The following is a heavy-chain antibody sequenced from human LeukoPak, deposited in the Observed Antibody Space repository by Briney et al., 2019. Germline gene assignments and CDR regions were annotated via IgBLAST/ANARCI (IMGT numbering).Heavy chain of an antibody. V-gene: IGHV4-34*01. CDR1: GGSFSSYY. D-gene: IGHD4-17*01. J-gene: IGHJ4*02. Sequence: PSETLSLTCAVYGGSFSSYYWSWIRQPPGKGLEWIGEINHSGSTNYNPSLKSRVTISVDTSKNQFSLKLSSVTAADTAVYYCARATVNTVGFDYWGQGTLVTLSS. CDR3: ARATVNTVGFDY. CDR2: INHSGST.